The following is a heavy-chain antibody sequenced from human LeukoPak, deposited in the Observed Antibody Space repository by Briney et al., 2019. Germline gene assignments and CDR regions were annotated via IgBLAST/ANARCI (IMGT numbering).Heavy chain of an antibody. CDR1: GFTFSNYA. Sequence: PGGSLRLSCAASGFTFSNYAMSWVRQAPGKGLEWVSAISGSGGSTYYADSVKGRFTISRDNSKNTLYLQMNSLRAEDTAVYYCARDRGRKLSITMVRGRDNYHYYMDVWGKGTTVTISS. D-gene: IGHD3-10*01. J-gene: IGHJ6*03. V-gene: IGHV3-23*01. CDR3: ARDRGRKLSITMVRGRDNYHYYMDV. CDR2: ISGSGGST.